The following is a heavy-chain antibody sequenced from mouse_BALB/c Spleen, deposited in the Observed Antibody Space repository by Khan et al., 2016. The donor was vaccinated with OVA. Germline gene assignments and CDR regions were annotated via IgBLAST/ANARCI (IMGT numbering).Heavy chain of an antibody. CDR1: GFSLSRYN. V-gene: IGHV2-6-4*01. CDR2: IWGGGST. CDR3: ARSYYRYDGYYAIDY. J-gene: IGHJ4*01. D-gene: IGHD2-14*01. Sequence: QVQLKESGPGLVAPSQSLSITCTVSGFSLSRYNIHWVRQTPGKGLEWLGMIWGGGSTDYNSALKSRLSISKDNSKSQVFLKMNCLQTDDTAMYYCARSYYRYDGYYAIDYWGQGTSVTVSS.